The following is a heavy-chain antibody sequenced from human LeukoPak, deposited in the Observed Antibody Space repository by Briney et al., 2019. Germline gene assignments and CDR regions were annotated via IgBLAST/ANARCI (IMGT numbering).Heavy chain of an antibody. CDR2: IYYSGST. CDR3: ARVLGRSWYDAFDI. Sequence: SETLSLTCTVSGGSISSYYWSWIRQPPGKGLEWIGYIYYSGSTNYNPSLKSRVTISVDTSKNQFSLKLSSVTAADTAVYYCARVLGRSWYDAFDIWGQGTMVTVSS. D-gene: IGHD6-13*01. V-gene: IGHV4-59*01. CDR1: GGSISSYY. J-gene: IGHJ3*02.